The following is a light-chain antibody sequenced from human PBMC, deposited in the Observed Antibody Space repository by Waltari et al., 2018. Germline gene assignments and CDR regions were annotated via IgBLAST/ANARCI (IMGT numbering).Light chain of an antibody. V-gene: IGLV2-23*02. CDR3: CSYGGVNTLGVL. Sequence: QSALTQPASVSGSPGQSITITCTGSSADVGGYNLVSLYQHHPGQAPRLLIYAVNERPSAIPSRFSGSKSGNTASLTISGLQIEDEADYYCCSYGGVNTLGVLFGGGSKLTV. J-gene: IGLJ2*01. CDR1: SADVGGYNL. CDR2: AVN.